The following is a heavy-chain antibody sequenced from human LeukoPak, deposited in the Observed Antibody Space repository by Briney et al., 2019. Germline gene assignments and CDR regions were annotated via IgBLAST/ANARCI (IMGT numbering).Heavy chain of an antibody. CDR2: IYHSGST. CDR3: ARVYARGELRGAFDI. J-gene: IGHJ3*02. V-gene: IGHV4-30-2*06. D-gene: IGHD4-23*01. CDR1: GGSISSGGYY. Sequence: SETLSLTCTVSGGSISSGGYYRSWIRQSPGKGLEWIGYIYHSGSTYYNPSLKSRVTMSVDTSKNQFSLKLSSVTAADTAVYYCARVYARGELRGAFDIWGQGTMVTVSS.